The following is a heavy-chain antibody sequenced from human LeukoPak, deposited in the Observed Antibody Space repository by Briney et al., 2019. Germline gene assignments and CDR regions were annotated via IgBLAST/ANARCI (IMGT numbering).Heavy chain of an antibody. CDR2: IKQAGSEK. CDR1: GFTFSSYW. D-gene: IGHD3-22*01. Sequence: GGSLRLSCAASGFTFSSYWMSCVREAPGKGLEWVANIKQAGSEKSSVDSVKGRFTISRDNAKNSLYLQMNSLRAEDTAVYYCARDNDYDSSGYYYALFDYWGQGTLVTVSS. V-gene: IGHV3-7*01. CDR3: ARDNDYDSSGYYYALFDY. J-gene: IGHJ4*02.